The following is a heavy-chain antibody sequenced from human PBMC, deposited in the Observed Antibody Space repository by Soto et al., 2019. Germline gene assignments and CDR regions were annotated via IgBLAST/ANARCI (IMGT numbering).Heavy chain of an antibody. V-gene: IGHV1-18*01. CDR2: ISPYTGNT. CDR3: VMVDNYVTPTPQDV. Sequence: QVQLVQSGDEVKKPGASVKVSCKASGYLFVNYGIAWVRQAPGQGLEWMGWISPYTGNTHSASKVQGRLTMTTDTSTSTAYMDLGRLTSDDTAVYYCVMVDNYVTPTPQDVWGQGTTVTVSS. CDR1: GYLFVNYG. D-gene: IGHD3-16*01. J-gene: IGHJ6*02.